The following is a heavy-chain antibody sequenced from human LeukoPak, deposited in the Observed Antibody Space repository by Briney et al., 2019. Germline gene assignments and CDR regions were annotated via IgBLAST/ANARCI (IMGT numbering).Heavy chain of an antibody. J-gene: IGHJ6*03. CDR3: ARTHPDYYYYYMDV. CDR1: GDSISSYY. CDR2: IYYSGST. D-gene: IGHD1-14*01. Sequence: PSETLSLTCTVSGDSISSYYWSWIRQPAGKGLEWIGSIYYSGSTYYNPSLKSRVTISVDTSKNQFSLKLSSVTATDTAVYYCARTHPDYYYYYMDVWGKGTTVTVSS. V-gene: IGHV4-59*05.